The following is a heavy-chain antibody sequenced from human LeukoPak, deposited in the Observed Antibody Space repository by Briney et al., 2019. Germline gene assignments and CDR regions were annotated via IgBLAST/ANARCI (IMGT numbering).Heavy chain of an antibody. V-gene: IGHV3-7*01. CDR3: ARAGHYYFDY. CDR1: GFTFSSYW. D-gene: IGHD2-21*02. Sequence: GGSLRLSCAASGFTFSSYWMTWVRQAPGKGLEWVANIRPDGNEKYYVDSVKGRFTISRDNAKNSLYLQMNSLRAGDTAVYYCARAGHYYFDYWGQGTLVTVSS. CDR2: IRPDGNEK. J-gene: IGHJ4*02.